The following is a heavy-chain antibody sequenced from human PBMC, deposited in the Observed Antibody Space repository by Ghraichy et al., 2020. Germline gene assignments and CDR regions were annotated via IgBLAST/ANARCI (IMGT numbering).Heavy chain of an antibody. J-gene: IGHJ4*02. CDR1: GYTFTSYG. Sequence: ASVKVSCKASGYTFTSYGISWVRQAPGQGLEWMGWISAYNGNTNYAQKLQGRVTMTTDTSTSTAYMELRSLRSDDTAVYYCARVVREGTMAPGYFDYWGQGTLVTVSS. CDR3: ARVVREGTMAPGYFDY. CDR2: ISAYNGNT. D-gene: IGHD3-10*01. V-gene: IGHV1-18*04.